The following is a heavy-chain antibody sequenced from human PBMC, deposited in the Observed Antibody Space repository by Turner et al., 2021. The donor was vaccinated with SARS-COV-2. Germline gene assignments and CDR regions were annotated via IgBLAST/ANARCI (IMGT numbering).Heavy chain of an antibody. Sequence: EVQLVESGGGLVKPGGSLRLSCAASGFNFSNAWMSWVRQAPGKGLEWVGRIKSKTEGGTTDYAAPMKGRFTISRDDSKNTVYLQMNSLKTEDTAVYYCTTDIGPITIFGVATRYGMDVWGQGTTVTVSS. CDR1: GFNFSNAW. V-gene: IGHV3-15*01. J-gene: IGHJ6*02. CDR3: TTDIGPITIFGVATRYGMDV. CDR2: IKSKTEGGTT. D-gene: IGHD3-3*01.